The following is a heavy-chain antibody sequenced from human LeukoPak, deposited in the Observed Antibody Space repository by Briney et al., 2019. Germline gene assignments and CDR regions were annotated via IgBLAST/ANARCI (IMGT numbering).Heavy chain of an antibody. CDR2: FNPNSGGT. CDR3: ARDEVGPFDY. Sequence: KVSXKAXGXTFTDYYMHWVQQAPGQGLEWMGWFNPNSGGTKYAQNFQGRVTMTRDTSISTAYMELSSLRADDTAVYYCARDEVGPFDYWGQGTLVTVSS. V-gene: IGHV1-2*02. J-gene: IGHJ4*02. D-gene: IGHD1-26*01. CDR1: GXTFTDYY.